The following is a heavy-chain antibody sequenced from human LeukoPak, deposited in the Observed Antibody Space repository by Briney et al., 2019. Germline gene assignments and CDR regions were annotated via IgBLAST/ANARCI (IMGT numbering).Heavy chain of an antibody. J-gene: IGHJ3*02. D-gene: IGHD2/OR15-2a*01. CDR1: GFTFSISA. CDR3: AKSDSTSYNAFDI. CDR2: ISSSSTST. V-gene: IGHV3-23*01. Sequence: GGALRHSCTASGFTFSISAMSSVRQAPGGGLEWVSSISSSSTSTYYADSVKGRFTISRDNSKNTLYLQMNSLRAEDTAVYYCAKSDSTSYNAFDIWGQGTMVTVSP.